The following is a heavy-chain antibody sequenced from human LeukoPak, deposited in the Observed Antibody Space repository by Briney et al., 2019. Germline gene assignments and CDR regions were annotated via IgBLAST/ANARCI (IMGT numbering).Heavy chain of an antibody. J-gene: IGHJ5*02. CDR3: ATSLDSNVLLWFGESLGGPNWFDP. D-gene: IGHD3-10*01. Sequence: GGSLRLSCSASGLPFTNAWMSWVRQAPGKGLEWVAVISYDGSNKYYADSVKGRFTISRDNSKNTLYLQMNSLRAGDTAVYYCATSLDSNVLLWFGESLGGPNWFDPWGQGTLVTVSS. CDR2: ISYDGSNK. CDR1: GLPFTNAW. V-gene: IGHV3-30-3*01.